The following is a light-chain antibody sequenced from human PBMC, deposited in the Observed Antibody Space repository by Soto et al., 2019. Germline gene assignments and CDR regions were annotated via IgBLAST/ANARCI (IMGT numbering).Light chain of an antibody. V-gene: IGLV2-23*02. CDR2: ELN. CDR3: CSYAGSSSV. CDR1: SSDVGSYNL. Sequence: QSALTQPASVSGSPGQSITISCTGTSSDVGSYNLVSWYQQHPGKAPQLMIYELNKRPSGVSNRFSGSKSGNTASLTISGLQAEDEADYYCCSYAGSSSVFGTGTKVTVL. J-gene: IGLJ1*01.